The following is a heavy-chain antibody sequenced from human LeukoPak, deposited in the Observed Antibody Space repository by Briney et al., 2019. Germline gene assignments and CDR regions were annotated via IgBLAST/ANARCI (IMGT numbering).Heavy chain of an antibody. J-gene: IGHJ6*03. CDR2: IIPILGIA. D-gene: IGHD1-20*01. CDR1: GGTFSSYA. V-gene: IGHV1-69*04. CDR3: ARGPNWNQEYYYYMDV. Sequence: ASVKVSCKASGGTFSSYAISWVRQAPGQGLEWMGRIIPILGIANYAQKFQGRVTITADKSTSTAYMELSSLRSEDTAVYYCARGPNWNQEYYYYMDVWGKGTTVTVSS.